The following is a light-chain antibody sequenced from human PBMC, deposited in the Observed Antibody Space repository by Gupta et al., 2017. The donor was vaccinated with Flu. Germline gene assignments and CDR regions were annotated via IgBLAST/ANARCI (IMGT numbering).Light chain of an antibody. CDR1: SGHSSYA. V-gene: IGLV4-69*01. CDR2: LNSDGSH. Sequence: QLVLTQSPSASASLGASVKLTCTLSSGHSSYAIAWHQQQPEKGPRYLMKLNSDGSHSKGDGIPDRVSGSSSGAERYLTISSLQSEDEADYYCQTWGTGSCVFGGGTKLTVL. J-gene: IGLJ3*02. CDR3: QTWGTGSCV.